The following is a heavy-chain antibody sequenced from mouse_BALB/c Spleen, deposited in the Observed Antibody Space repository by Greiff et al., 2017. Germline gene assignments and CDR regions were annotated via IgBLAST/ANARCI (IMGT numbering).Heavy chain of an antibody. D-gene: IGHD2-1*01. Sequence: VQLQQSGAELVRAGASVKLSCTASGFNIKDYYMHWVKQRPEQGLEWIGWIDPENGDTEYAPKFQGKATMTADTSSNTAYLQLSSLTSEDTAVYCWNGYGNLRYFDVWGAGTTVTVSS. CDR2: IDPENGDT. V-gene: IGHV14-4*02. CDR3: NGYGNLRYFDV. CDR1: GFNIKDYY. J-gene: IGHJ1*01.